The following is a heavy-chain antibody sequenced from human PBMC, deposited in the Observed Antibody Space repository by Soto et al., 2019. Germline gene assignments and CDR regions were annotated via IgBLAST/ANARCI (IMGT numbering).Heavy chain of an antibody. CDR2: IIPILGIA. V-gene: IGHV1-69*02. CDR1: GGTFGSYT. D-gene: IGHD2-2*01. Sequence: SVKVSCKASGGTFGSYTISWVRQATGQGLEWMGRIIPILGIANYAQKFQGRVTITADKSTSTAYMELSSLRSEDTAVYYCARGYCSSTSCYGWLDYWGQGTLVTVSS. J-gene: IGHJ4*02. CDR3: ARGYCSSTSCYGWLDY.